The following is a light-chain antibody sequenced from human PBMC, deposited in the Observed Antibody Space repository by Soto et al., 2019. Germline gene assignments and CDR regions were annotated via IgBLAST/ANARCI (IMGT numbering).Light chain of an antibody. J-gene: IGKJ1*01. V-gene: IGKV3-11*01. CDR3: HHRSSWPAT. CDR2: DVS. CDR1: QSVGSA. Sequence: ETVLTQSPATLSLSPGEGATLSCRASQSVGSALAWYQQKPGQAPRLLIHDVSIRATGVPARFSGSGSGTGFTLTLSNLASEDFAVYYFHHRSSWPATFGQGTKVEI.